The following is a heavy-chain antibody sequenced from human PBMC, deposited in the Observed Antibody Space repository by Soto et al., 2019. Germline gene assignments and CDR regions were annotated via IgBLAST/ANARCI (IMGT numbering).Heavy chain of an antibody. CDR2: IYSGGST. V-gene: IGHV3-66*01. CDR1: GFTVSSNY. J-gene: IGHJ6*02. CDR3: ARVDGDPYYYYGMDV. D-gene: IGHD4-17*01. Sequence: EVQLVESGGGLVQPGGSLRLSCAASGFTVSSNYMSWVRQAPGKGLEWVSVIYSGGSTYYADSVKGRFTISRDNSKNTLYLQMNSLRAEDTAVYYCARVDGDPYYYYGMDVWGQGTTVTVSS.